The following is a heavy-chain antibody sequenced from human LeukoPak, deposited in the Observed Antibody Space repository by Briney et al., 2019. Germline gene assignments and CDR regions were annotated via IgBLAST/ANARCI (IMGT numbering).Heavy chain of an antibody. V-gene: IGHV3-73*01. Sequence: GGSLRLSCAASGFIFSLSAMHWVRQASGKGREWVGCIRNRANSYSAEYAASMIGRFTISRDDSKNTAYLQMNNQKAEDTAMYYCTRHLERSGYYSSLDSWSQGTLVTVSS. J-gene: IGHJ4*02. CDR3: TRHLERSGYYSSLDS. CDR2: IRNRANSYSA. D-gene: IGHD3-22*01. CDR1: GFIFSLSA.